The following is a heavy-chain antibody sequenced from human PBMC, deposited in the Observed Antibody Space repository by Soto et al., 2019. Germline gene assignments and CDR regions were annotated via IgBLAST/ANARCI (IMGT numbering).Heavy chain of an antibody. D-gene: IGHD3-9*01. CDR1: GFTFSSYA. CDR2: ISGSGGSK. V-gene: IGHV3-23*01. Sequence: GGSLRLSCAASGFTFSSYAMSWVRQAPGKGLEWVSAISGSGGSKYYADSVKGRFTISRDNSKNTLYLQMNSLRAEDTAVYYCAKDLEPFDIWTSGWAYWGQGTLVTVSS. J-gene: IGHJ4*02. CDR3: AKDLEPFDIWTSGWAY.